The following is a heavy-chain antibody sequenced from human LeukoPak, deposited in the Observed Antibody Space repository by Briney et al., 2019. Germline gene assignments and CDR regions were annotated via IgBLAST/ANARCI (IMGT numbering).Heavy chain of an antibody. CDR2: INPDGGGT. D-gene: IGHD6-6*01. CDR1: GYTITGYY. CDR3: ARALPYGSSPEGY. J-gene: IGHJ4*02. Sequence: AASVQVFCKASGYTITGYYMHWLRQPPGQGLEWLGWINPDGGGTKYSQNFQGRVTMSGDTSISTAYMELSSLRSADTAVYYCARALPYGSSPEGYWGQGTLVTVSS. V-gene: IGHV1-2*02.